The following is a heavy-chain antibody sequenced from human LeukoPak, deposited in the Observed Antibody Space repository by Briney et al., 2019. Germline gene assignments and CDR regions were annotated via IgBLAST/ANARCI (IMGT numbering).Heavy chain of an antibody. Sequence: SGGSLRLSCAASGFTFSSYAMSWVRQAPGKGLEWVSAISGSGGSTYYADSVKGRFTISRDNSKNTLYLQMNSLRAEDTAVYYCAEVSVEYYYGMDVWGQGTTVTVSS. CDR1: GFTFSSYA. D-gene: IGHD4-23*01. CDR3: AEVSVEYYYGMDV. J-gene: IGHJ6*02. CDR2: ISGSGGST. V-gene: IGHV3-23*01.